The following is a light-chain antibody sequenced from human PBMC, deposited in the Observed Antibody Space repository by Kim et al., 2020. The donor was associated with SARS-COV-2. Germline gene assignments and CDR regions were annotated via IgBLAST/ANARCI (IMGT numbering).Light chain of an antibody. CDR2: GKN. J-gene: IGLJ2*01. CDR3: NSRDSNDNVV. CDR1: SLRSYY. Sequence: VAFVQTVRITCQGDSLRSYYATWYQQKPGQAPILVIYGKNNRPSGIPDRFSGSSSGNTASLTITGTQAGDEADYYCNSRDSNDNVVFGGGTQLTVL. V-gene: IGLV3-19*01.